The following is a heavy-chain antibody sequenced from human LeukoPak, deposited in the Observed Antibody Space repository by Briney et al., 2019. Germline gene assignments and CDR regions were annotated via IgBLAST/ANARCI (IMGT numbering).Heavy chain of an antibody. CDR3: AKGRSSAPGGMDV. Sequence: PGGSLRLSCAASGFTFSSYAMSWVRQAPGKGLEWVAVISYDGSNKYYADSVKGRFTISRDNSKNTLYLQMNSLRAEDTAVYYCAKGRSSAPGGMDVWGQGTTVTVSS. CDR2: ISYDGSNK. J-gene: IGHJ6*02. D-gene: IGHD6-19*01. V-gene: IGHV3-30*18. CDR1: GFTFSSYA.